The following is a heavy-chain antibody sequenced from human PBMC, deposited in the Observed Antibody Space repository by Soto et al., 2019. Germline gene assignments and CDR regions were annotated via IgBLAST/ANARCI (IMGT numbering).Heavy chain of an antibody. CDR3: AKDRWAAAATSYNWFDP. V-gene: IGHV3-23*01. D-gene: IGHD2-2*01. J-gene: IGHJ5*02. CDR1: GFTFRIYA. Sequence: EVQLLESGGGVIQPGGSLRLSCAASGFTFRIYAMSWVRQAPGKGLEWVSTITGNGGTSYADFVRGRFTISRDNSKNTLYLQMNSLRAEDTAVYYCAKDRWAAAATSYNWFDPWGQGTLVTVSS. CDR2: ITGNGGT.